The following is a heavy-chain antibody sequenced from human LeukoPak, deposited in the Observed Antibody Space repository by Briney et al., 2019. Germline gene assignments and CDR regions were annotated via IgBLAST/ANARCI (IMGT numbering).Heavy chain of an antibody. CDR3: ATRAGGGPKPDYYYYGMDV. CDR1: GYTFTGYY. J-gene: IGHJ6*02. D-gene: IGHD3-16*01. V-gene: IGHV1-2*04. CDR2: INPNSGGT. Sequence: ASVKVSCKASGYTFTGYYMHWVRQTPGQGLEWMAWINPNSGGTNYAQKFQGWVTMTRDTSISTAYMELSRLRSDDTAVYYCATRAGGGPKPDYYYYGMDVWGQGTTVTVSS.